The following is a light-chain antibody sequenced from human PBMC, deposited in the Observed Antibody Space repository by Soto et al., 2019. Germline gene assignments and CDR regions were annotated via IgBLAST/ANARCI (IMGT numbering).Light chain of an antibody. CDR3: SSSTSSSTQG. J-gene: IGLJ1*01. V-gene: IGLV2-14*01. CDR2: DVS. CDR1: SSDVGGYNY. Sequence: QSALTQPASVSGSPGQSITISCTGTSSDVGGYNYVSWYQQHPGKAPKLMIYDVSNRPSGVSNRFSGSKSGNTASLTISGLPAEDEADYYCSSSTSSSTQGFGPGTKVTVL.